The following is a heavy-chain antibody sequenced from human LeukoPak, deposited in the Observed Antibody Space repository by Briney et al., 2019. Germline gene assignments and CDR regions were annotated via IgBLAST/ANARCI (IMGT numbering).Heavy chain of an antibody. J-gene: IGHJ4*02. CDR2: IKQDGSEK. Sequence: PGGSLRLSCAASGFTFSSYWMSWVRQAPGKGLEWVANIKQDGSEKYYVDSVKGRFTISRDNAKNSLYLQMNSLRAEDTAVYYCATGYSKYYFGYWGQGTLVTVSS. CDR3: ATGYSKYYFGY. CDR1: GFTFSSYW. V-gene: IGHV3-7*01. D-gene: IGHD6-13*01.